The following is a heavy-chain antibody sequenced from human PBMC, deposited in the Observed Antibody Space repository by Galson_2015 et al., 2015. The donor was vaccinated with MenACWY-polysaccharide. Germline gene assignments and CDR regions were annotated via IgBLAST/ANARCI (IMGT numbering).Heavy chain of an antibody. V-gene: IGHV3-11*01. J-gene: IGHJ4*02. CDR2: ISSSGSTI. CDR1: GFTFSDYY. Sequence: SLRLSCAASGFTFSDYYMSWIRQAPGKGLEWVSYISSSGSTIYYADSVKGRFTISRDNAKNSLYLQMNSLRAEDTAVYYCASNYDYVWGSYRFRPYEYWGQGTLVTVSS. D-gene: IGHD3-16*02. CDR3: ASNYDYVWGSYRFRPYEY.